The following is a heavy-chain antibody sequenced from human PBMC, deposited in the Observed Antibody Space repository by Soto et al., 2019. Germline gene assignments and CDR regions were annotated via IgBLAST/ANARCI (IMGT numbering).Heavy chain of an antibody. J-gene: IGHJ3*02. CDR1: GFTLSSYA. V-gene: IGHV3-64D*08. D-gene: IGHD2-8*02. CDR2: ISSNGGST. Sequence: GGSLRLSCSASGFTLSSYAMHWVRQAPGKGMEYVSAISSNGGSTYYADSVKGRFTISRDTSKTTLYLQMRSLRAEDTAVYYFASFFLSISVGYLTEAFDIWCQGTMVTDSS. CDR3: ASFFLSISVGYLTEAFDI.